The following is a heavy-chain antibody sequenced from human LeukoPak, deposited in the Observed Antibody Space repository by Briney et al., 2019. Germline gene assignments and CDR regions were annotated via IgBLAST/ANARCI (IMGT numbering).Heavy chain of an antibody. V-gene: IGHV3-7*01. CDR3: ARDASTTGTTADDAFDI. D-gene: IGHD1-1*01. Sequence: GGSLRLSCAASGFTFSSYWMSWVRQAPGKGLEWVANIKQDGSEKYYVDSVKGRFTISRDNAKNSLYLQMNSLRAEDTAVYYCARDASTTGTTADDAFDIWGQGTMVTVSS. CDR2: IKQDGSEK. CDR1: GFTFSSYW. J-gene: IGHJ3*02.